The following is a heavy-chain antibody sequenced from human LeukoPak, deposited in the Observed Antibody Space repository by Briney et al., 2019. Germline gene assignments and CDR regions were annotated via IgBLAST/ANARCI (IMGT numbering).Heavy chain of an antibody. Sequence: SETLSLTCNVSGGSINSISYYWGWIRQPPGKGLEWIGSIYYSRSIYYSPSLKSRVTISVDTSKNQFSLKVTSVTAADTAVYYCARNIDFWGQGTLVTVSS. V-gene: IGHV4-39*07. CDR1: GGSINSISYY. CDR2: IYYSRSI. CDR3: ARNIDF. J-gene: IGHJ4*02.